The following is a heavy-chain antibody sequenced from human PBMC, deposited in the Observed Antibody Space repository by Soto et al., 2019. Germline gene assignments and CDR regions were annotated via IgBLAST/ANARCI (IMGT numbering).Heavy chain of an antibody. CDR2: IIPIFGTA. V-gene: IGHV1-69*13. CDR1: GGTFSSYA. CDR3: ARGYDSSGYYPAPPLQNYGMDV. D-gene: IGHD3-22*01. J-gene: IGHJ6*02. Sequence: SVKVSCKASGGTFSSYAISWVRQAPGQGLEWMGGIIPIFGTANYAQKFQGRVTITADESTSTAYMELSSLRSEDTAVYYCARGYDSSGYYPAPPLQNYGMDVWGQGTTVTVSS.